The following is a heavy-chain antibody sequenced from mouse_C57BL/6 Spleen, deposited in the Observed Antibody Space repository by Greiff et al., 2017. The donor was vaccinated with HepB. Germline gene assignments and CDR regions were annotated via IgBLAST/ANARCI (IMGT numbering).Heavy chain of an antibody. CDR2: FYPGSGSI. V-gene: IGHV1-62-2*01. CDR1: GYTFTGYA. D-gene: IGHD2-5*01. J-gene: IGHJ2*01. CDR3: AKHEGYSTTDFYFDF. Sequence: VQLQQSGAELVKPGASVKLSCKASGYTFTGYAIHWVKQRSGQGLEWIGWFYPGSGSIKYNEKFKDKATLTADKSSSTVYMELSRLTSEDSAVYSCAKHEGYSTTDFYFDFWGKGTTVTVSS.